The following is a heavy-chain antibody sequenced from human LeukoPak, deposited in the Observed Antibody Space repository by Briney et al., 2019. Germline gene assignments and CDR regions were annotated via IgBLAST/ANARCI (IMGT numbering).Heavy chain of an antibody. CDR3: ARGAYFYGSGINWFDP. V-gene: IGHV4-59*01. D-gene: IGHD3-10*01. J-gene: IGHJ5*02. Sequence: MPSETLSLTCTVSGGSISSYYWSWIRQPPGKGLEWIGYIYYSGSTSYNPSLKSRVTISVDTSKNQISLKVRSVTAADTAVYYCARGAYFYGSGINWFDPWGQGTLVTVSS. CDR2: IYYSGST. CDR1: GGSISSYY.